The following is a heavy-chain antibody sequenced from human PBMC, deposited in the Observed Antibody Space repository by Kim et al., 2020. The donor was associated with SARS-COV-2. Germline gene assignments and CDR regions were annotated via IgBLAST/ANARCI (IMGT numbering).Heavy chain of an antibody. Sequence: TNYNPYLKSRVTISVDTSKNQFSLKLSSVTAADTAVYYCAREGVFYGMDVWGQGTTVTVSS. CDR3: AREGVFYGMDV. V-gene: IGHV4-59*01. D-gene: IGHD3-16*01. J-gene: IGHJ6*02. CDR2: T.